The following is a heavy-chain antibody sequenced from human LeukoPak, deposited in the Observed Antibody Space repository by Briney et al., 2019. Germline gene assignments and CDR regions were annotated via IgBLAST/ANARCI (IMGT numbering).Heavy chain of an antibody. J-gene: IGHJ6*02. CDR1: GGSFSGYY. CDR2: INHSGSA. D-gene: IGHD3-10*01. CDR3: ASSSFRGSKYYYYGMDV. V-gene: IGHV4-34*01. Sequence: SETLSVTCAVYGGSFSGYYWSWIRQPPGKGLEWIGEINHSGSANYNPSLKSRVTISVDTSKNQFSLKLSSVTAADTAVYYCASSSFRGSKYYYYGMDVWGQGTTVTVSS.